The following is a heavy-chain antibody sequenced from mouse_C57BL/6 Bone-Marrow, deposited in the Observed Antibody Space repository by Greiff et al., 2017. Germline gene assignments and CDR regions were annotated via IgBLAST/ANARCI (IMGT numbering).Heavy chain of an antibody. CDR3: AIIYYGNYFYYAMDY. V-gene: IGHV2-9*01. J-gene: IGHJ4*01. CDR1: GFSLTSYG. D-gene: IGHD2-1*01. Sequence: VQLQESGPGLVAPSQSLSITCTVSGFSLTSYGVDWVRQPPGKGLEWLGVIWGGGSTNYNSALLSRLSISSNNSTSQVFLTMNSLQTDDTAMYYCAIIYYGNYFYYAMDYWGPGTSVTVSS. CDR2: IWGGGST.